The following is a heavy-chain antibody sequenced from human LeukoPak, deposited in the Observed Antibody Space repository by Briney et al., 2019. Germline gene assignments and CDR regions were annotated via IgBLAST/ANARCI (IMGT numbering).Heavy chain of an antibody. CDR1: GFTFSSYA. V-gene: IGHV3-30-3*01. D-gene: IGHD4-17*01. CDR2: ISYDGSNK. J-gene: IGHJ3*02. CDR3: ARGKVTTLGAFDI. Sequence: GGSLRLSCAASGFTFSSYAMLWLRQAPGKGLEWVAVISYDGSNKYYADSVKGRFTISRDNSKNTLYLQMNSLRAEDTAGYYCARGKVTTLGAFDIWGQGTMVTVSS.